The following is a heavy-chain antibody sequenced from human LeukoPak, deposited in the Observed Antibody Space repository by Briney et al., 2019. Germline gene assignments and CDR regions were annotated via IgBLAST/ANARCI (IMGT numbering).Heavy chain of an antibody. CDR2: ISGSGGST. Sequence: ARGSLRLSCAASGFTVSSNYMSWVRQAPGKGLEWVSAISGSGGSTYYADSVKGRFTISRDNSKNTLYLQMNSLRAEDTAVYYCAKVPAYYYDSSGHHWGQGTLVTVSS. CDR3: AKVPAYYYDSSGHH. V-gene: IGHV3-23*01. D-gene: IGHD3-22*01. J-gene: IGHJ5*02. CDR1: GFTVSSNY.